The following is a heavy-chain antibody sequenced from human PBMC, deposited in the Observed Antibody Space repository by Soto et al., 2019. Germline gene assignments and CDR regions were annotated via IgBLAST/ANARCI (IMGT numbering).Heavy chain of an antibody. CDR1: GYSFVNYD. V-gene: IGHV1-18*01. J-gene: IGHJ4*02. D-gene: IGHD3-16*01. CDR2: IRVYNGKT. Sequence: QVQLVQSGAEVKKPGASVKVSCQASGYSFVNYDINWVRQAPGQGLEWMGWIRVYNGKTYYAQKFQGRVTMTTDTSTNTAYMELRGLRSDDTAVYYCARDPPPGGDYWGQGTLVTVSS. CDR3: ARDPPPGGDY.